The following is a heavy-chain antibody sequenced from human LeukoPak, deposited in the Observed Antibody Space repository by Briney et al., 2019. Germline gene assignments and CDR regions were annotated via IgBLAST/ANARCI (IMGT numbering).Heavy chain of an antibody. J-gene: IGHJ4*02. CDR3: AKDRGY. CDR1: GFTFSTYG. Sequence: GGSLRLSCAASGFTFSTYGMAWVRQAPGKGLEWVSGISGSGSSANYAESVKGRFTTSRDNSNNTLYLQMTSLRAEDTAVYHCAKDRGYWGQGTLVTVSA. D-gene: IGHD5-24*01. V-gene: IGHV3-23*01. CDR2: ISGSGSSA.